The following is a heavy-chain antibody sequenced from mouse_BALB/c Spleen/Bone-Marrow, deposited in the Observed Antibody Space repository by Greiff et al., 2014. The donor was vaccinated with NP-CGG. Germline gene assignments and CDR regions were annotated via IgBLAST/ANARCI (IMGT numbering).Heavy chain of an antibody. CDR2: ISSGGGSI. D-gene: IGHD2-1*01. Sequence: EVNVVESGGGLVKPGGSLKLSCAASGFAFSRYDMSWVRQTPEKRLEWVAYISSGGGSIYYPDTVKGQFTISRDNAKNTLYLQMSSLKSEDTAMYYCARHDYYGNPFAYWGQGTLVTVSA. CDR1: GFAFSRYD. CDR3: ARHDYYGNPFAY. J-gene: IGHJ3*01. V-gene: IGHV5-12-1*01.